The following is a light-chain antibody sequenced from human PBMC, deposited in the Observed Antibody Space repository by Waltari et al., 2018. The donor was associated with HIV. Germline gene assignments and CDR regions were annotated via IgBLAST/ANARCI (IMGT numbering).Light chain of an antibody. CDR1: SSDLFGYNY. CDR2: EVS. J-gene: IGLJ1*01. V-gene: IGLV2-14*01. Sequence: QSALTQPASVSGSPGQSITISCTGTSSDLFGYNYVSWSQKHPDKAPKLIIYEVSNRPSGVSNRFSGSKSGYTASLTISGLQAEDEADYYCCSHTTTSTTYVFGTGTKVTVL. CDR3: CSHTTTSTTYV.